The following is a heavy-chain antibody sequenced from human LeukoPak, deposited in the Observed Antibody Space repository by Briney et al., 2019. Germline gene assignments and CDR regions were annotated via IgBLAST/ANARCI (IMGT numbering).Heavy chain of an antibody. J-gene: IGHJ4*02. CDR3: ARDASIAAPLLFDY. Sequence: SETLSLTCSVSGYSISSAYYWGWIRQPPGKGLEWIGTMYHSGSTNYNPSLKSRVTISVDTSKNQFSLKLSSVTAADTAVYYCARDASIAAPLLFDYWGQGTLVTVSS. CDR2: MYHSGST. D-gene: IGHD6-6*01. V-gene: IGHV4-38-2*02. CDR1: GYSISSAYY.